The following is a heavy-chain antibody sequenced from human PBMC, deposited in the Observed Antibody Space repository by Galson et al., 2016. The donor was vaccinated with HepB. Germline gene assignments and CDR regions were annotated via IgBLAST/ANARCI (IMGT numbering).Heavy chain of an antibody. CDR1: GFTLTRHP. D-gene: IGHD3-10*01. Sequence: SLRLSCAASGFTLTRHPMHWVRLAPGKRLEFVAVISYDGLSKYYADSVKGRFTISRDTSKNTLYLQMNSLRGDDTAVYYCAREGRPGADGSGSYFFAFWGHGTLVTFSS. CDR3: AREGRPGADGSGSYFFAF. CDR2: ISYDGLSK. J-gene: IGHJ1*01. V-gene: IGHV3-30*04.